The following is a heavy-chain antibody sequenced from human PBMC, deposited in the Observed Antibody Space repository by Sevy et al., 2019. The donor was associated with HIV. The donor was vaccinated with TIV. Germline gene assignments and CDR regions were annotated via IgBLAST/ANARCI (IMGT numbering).Heavy chain of an antibody. CDR3: ARGGIGLRGYYYDSSGYYYGGRAFDI. J-gene: IGHJ3*02. D-gene: IGHD3-22*01. CDR1: GYTFTSYG. CDR2: ISAYNGNT. V-gene: IGHV1-18*01. Sequence: ASVKVSCKASGYTFTSYGISWVRQAPGQGLEWMGWISAYNGNTNYAQKLQGRVTMTTDTSTSTAYMELRSLRSDDTAVYYCARGGIGLRGYYYDSSGYYYGGRAFDIWGQGTMVTVSS.